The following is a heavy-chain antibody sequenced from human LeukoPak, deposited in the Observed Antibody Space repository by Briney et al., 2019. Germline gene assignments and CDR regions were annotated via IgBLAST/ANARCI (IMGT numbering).Heavy chain of an antibody. J-gene: IGHJ4*02. CDR2: IYYSGST. CDR1: GGSIGSYY. D-gene: IGHD5-18*01. V-gene: IGHV4-59*01. CDR3: ARVDRGYSPDY. Sequence: SETLSLTCTVSGGSIGSYYWSWIRQPPGKGLEGIGYIYYSGSTNYNPSLKSRVTMSVDTSKNQFSLRLSSVTAADTAVYYCARVDRGYSPDYWGQGTLVTVSS.